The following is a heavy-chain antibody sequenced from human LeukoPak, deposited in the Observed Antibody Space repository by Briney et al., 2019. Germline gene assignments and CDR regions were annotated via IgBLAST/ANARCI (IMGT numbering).Heavy chain of an antibody. CDR2: IDISGSN. Sequence: ETLSRTCTVSGGSISNYYWSWIRQPAGKGLEWIGRIDISGSNDYNPSLKSRVTMSVDTSKNQFSLKLSSVNAADTAVYYCARGLRAVARSSGLDFWGQGTLVTVSS. CDR1: GGSISNYY. CDR3: ARGLRAVARSSGLDF. V-gene: IGHV4-4*07. D-gene: IGHD6-19*01. J-gene: IGHJ4*02.